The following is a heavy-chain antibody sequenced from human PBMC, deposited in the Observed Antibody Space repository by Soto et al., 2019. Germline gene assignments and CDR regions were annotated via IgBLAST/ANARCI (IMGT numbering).Heavy chain of an antibody. CDR2: INDSGST. Sequence: QVQLQQWGAGLLKPSETLSLTCAVYGGSFSGYYWSWIRQTPGKGLEWIGEINDSGSTDNNPSLKSRVTTLVDTPKNKFSLKLSSVTAAETAVYYCARGLLLWFGESSRRGGYYYYMDVWGKGTTVTVSS. V-gene: IGHV4-34*01. D-gene: IGHD3-10*01. CDR3: ARGLLLWFGESSRRGGYYYYMDV. CDR1: GGSFSGYY. J-gene: IGHJ6*03.